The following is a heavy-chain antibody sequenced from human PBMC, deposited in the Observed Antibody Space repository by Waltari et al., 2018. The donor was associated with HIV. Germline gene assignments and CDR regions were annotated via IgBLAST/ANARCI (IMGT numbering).Heavy chain of an antibody. V-gene: IGHV3-13*01. CDR1: GFAFSSLD. CDR2: IGAAGDT. J-gene: IGHJ4*02. CDR3: VRGNGWYGPYYFDY. Sequence: EVEMVESGGGSVQPGGSLRLSCAASGFAFSSLDMHWVRQGMGKSPGWVSAIGAAGDTYYPKSVKGRFTVSRENGKNSLYLQMNNLRVDDAAMYYCVRGNGWYGPYYFDYWGRGTLVTVSS. D-gene: IGHD6-19*01.